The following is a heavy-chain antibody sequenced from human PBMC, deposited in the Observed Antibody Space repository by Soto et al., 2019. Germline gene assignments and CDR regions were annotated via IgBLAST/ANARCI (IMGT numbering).Heavy chain of an antibody. D-gene: IGHD1-1*01. V-gene: IGHV2-5*02. CDR3: AHRLSGYNWNGGYFDY. Sequence: QITLKESAPTRVKPTQTLTLTCTFSGFSLTSRPMGVGWIRQPPGKALEWLAFIYWDDDKRYSPSLRNRLTITKDTAGNQVVLTVPNMDPVDTAIYYCAHRLSGYNWNGGYFDYWGQGALVTVSS. CDR2: IYWDDDK. J-gene: IGHJ4*02. CDR1: GFSLTSRPMG.